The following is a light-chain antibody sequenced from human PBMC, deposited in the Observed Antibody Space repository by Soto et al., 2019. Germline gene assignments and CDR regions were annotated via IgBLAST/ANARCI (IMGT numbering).Light chain of an antibody. Sequence: QSALTQPASVSGSPGQSITISCTGIGSDIASHNFVSWYQQYPGKAPKLVISDVTNRPSGVSNRFSGSKSGNTASLTLSGLQAEDEADYYCSSYASSTSVVFGGGTKLTVL. CDR2: DVT. V-gene: IGLV2-14*03. CDR1: GSDIASHNF. J-gene: IGLJ3*02. CDR3: SSYASSTSVV.